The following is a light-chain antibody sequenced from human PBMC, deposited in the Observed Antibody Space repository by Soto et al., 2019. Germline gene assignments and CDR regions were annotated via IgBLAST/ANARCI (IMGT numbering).Light chain of an antibody. Sequence: QSVLTQPPSVSGAPGRRVTISCTGSSSNIGAGYDVHWYQQLPGRAPKLLIHGNNNRPSGVPDRFSGSKSGTSASLVITGLQAEDEADFNCQSYDRSLSGSVFGGGTKVTVL. CDR3: QSYDRSLSGSV. CDR2: GNN. V-gene: IGLV1-40*01. J-gene: IGLJ3*02. CDR1: SSNIGAGYD.